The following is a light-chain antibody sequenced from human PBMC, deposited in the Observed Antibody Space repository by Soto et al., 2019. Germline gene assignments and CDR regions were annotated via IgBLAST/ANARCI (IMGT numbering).Light chain of an antibody. Sequence: DIQMTQSPSSLSASVGDRVSITCRASQKIRTYLNWYQQKPGKAPEVLIYDASTLQSGVPSRFRGSGSGTDFTLTITSLQPEDFATYYCQQSYSIFYTFGPGTKLEIK. CDR1: QKIRTY. V-gene: IGKV1-39*01. CDR2: DAS. CDR3: QQSYSIFYT. J-gene: IGKJ2*01.